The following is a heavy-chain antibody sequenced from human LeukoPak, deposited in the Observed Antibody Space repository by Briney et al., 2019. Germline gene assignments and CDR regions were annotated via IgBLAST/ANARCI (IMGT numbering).Heavy chain of an antibody. Sequence: GGSLRLSCAATGFTFKDYGMHWVRQPPGKGLEWASSINWNGGGTDYADSVKGRFTISSDNAKNSLYLQLSSLRPEDTALYYCAKHMRATNTYSFFGLDVWARGPRSPSP. J-gene: IGHJ6*02. D-gene: IGHD1-26*01. CDR3: AKHMRATNTYSFFGLDV. V-gene: IGHV3-9*01. CDR1: GFTFKDYG. CDR2: INWNGGGT.